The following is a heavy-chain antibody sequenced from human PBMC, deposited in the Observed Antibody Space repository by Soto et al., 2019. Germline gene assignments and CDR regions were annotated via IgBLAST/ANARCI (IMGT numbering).Heavy chain of an antibody. Sequence: QVTLKESGPVLVKPTETLTLRCTVSGLSITDSEMGVSWIRQPPGQPLEWLAHIDSSGEKSYRTFLKSRHAISKDTSKSQIVLTMTNMDPADTATYYCARRHLAVAVSPWFDPWGQGIPVTASS. V-gene: IGHV2-26*01. CDR2: IDSSGEK. D-gene: IGHD6-19*01. CDR3: ARRHLAVAVSPWFDP. CDR1: GLSITDSEMG. J-gene: IGHJ5*02.